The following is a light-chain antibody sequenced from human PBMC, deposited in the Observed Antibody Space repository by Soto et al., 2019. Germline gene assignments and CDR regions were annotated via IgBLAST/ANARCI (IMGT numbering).Light chain of an antibody. CDR1: QSVSSSY. Sequence: EILLSQSPGTLSFSPWEIATLSCSASQSVSSSYLAWYQQKRGQAPRLLIYGASSRATGIPDRFSGSGSGTDFTLTISRLEPEDFAMYYCQQYGSSPKTFGQGTKVDI. J-gene: IGKJ1*01. CDR3: QQYGSSPKT. V-gene: IGKV3-20*01. CDR2: GAS.